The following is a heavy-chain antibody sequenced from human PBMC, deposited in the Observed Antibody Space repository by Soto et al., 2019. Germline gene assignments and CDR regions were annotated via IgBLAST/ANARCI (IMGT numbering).Heavy chain of an antibody. Sequence: QVQLVQSGAEVKKPGSSVKVSCKASGGTFSSYTISWVRQAPGQGREWMGRIIPILGIANYAQKFQGRVTITADKSTSTAYMELSSLRSEDTAVYYCASTASDLGDYTGSYWGQGTLVTVSS. CDR3: ASTASDLGDYTGSY. D-gene: IGHD3-16*01. CDR1: GGTFSSYT. V-gene: IGHV1-69*02. CDR2: IIPILGIA. J-gene: IGHJ4*02.